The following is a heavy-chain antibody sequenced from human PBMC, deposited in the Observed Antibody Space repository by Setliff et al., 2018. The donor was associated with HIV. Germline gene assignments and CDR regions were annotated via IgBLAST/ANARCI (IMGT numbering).Heavy chain of an antibody. CDR1: GASITSHY. CDR2: IHYTGSN. Sequence: SETLSLTCTVSGASITSHYWSWIRQSPGRELEWIGYIHYTGSNFYNPSLTDRLTISVDTSKNQFSLKLSYVTAADTAVYYCARGGNSRAAWFDSWGQGTLVTVSS. V-gene: IGHV4-59*11. J-gene: IGHJ5*01. CDR3: ARGGNSRAAWFDS. D-gene: IGHD5-12*01.